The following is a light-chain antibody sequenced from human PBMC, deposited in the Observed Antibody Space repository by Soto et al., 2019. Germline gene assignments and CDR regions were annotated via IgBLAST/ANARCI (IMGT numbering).Light chain of an antibody. CDR2: GSS. V-gene: IGKV3-20*01. Sequence: ELVVTQSPGTLSLSPGERATLSCRASQSLNSFYLAWYQQKPGQAPRLLIYGSSNRATGIPDRFSGSGSGTDFTITISRLDAEDVAVYYSQQYDISPQTFGQGTKLEVK. CDR1: QSLNSFY. J-gene: IGKJ1*01. CDR3: QQYDISPQT.